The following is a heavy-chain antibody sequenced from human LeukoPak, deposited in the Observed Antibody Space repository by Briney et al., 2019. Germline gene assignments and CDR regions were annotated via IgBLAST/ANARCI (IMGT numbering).Heavy chain of an antibody. D-gene: IGHD3-22*01. CDR3: AGDSSGSNWFDP. CDR1: GYTFTSYY. J-gene: IGHJ5*02. Sequence: ASVKVSCKASGYTFTSYYLHWVRQAPGQGLEWMGINSPSGSGTTYAQKFQGRVTMTRDTSISTAYMELSRLRSDDTAVYYCAGDSSGSNWFDPWGQGTLVTVSS. V-gene: IGHV1-2*02. CDR2: NSPSGSGT.